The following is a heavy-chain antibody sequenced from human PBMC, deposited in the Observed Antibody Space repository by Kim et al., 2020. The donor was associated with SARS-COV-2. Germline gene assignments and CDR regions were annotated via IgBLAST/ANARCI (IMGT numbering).Heavy chain of an antibody. V-gene: IGHV4-39*07. D-gene: IGHD6-19*01. CDR3: AKGGGSYYFEY. Sequence: YYNPSLKSRVNISVDTSKNQFSRKLSAVTAADTAVYYWAKGGGSYYFEYWGQGTLVTVSS. J-gene: IGHJ4*02.